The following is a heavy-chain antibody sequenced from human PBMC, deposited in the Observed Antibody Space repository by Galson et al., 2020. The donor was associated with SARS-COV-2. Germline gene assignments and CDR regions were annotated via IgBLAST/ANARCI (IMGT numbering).Heavy chain of an antibody. Sequence: SETLSLTCAVSGDSVSSSDWWSWVRQPPGKGLEWIGQIYHSGSTNYNPSLRSRVTISADTSKNQFSLNLTSVTAADTAVYYCAGMGGRIAALDYGGQGTLVTVSS. CDR2: IYHSGST. CDR3: AGMGGRIAALDY. D-gene: IGHD1-26*01. V-gene: IGHV4-4*02. J-gene: IGHJ4*02. CDR1: GDSVSSSDW.